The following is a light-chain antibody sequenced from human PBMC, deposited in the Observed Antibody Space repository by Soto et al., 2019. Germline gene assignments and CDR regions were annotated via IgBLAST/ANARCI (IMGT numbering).Light chain of an antibody. CDR3: QEYNSDSGLT. Sequence: DIQMTQSPSTLSASVGDGVTITCRASRSVSSWLAWYQQKPGKAPKLLIYTASNLISGVPSRFSGSGSGTEFTLTISSLQPDDFATYYCQEYNSDSGLTFGGGTKVEIK. CDR1: RSVSSW. V-gene: IGKV1-5*03. CDR2: TAS. J-gene: IGKJ4*01.